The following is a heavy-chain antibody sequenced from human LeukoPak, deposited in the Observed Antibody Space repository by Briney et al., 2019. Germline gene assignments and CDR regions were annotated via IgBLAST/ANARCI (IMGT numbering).Heavy chain of an antibody. Sequence: PGGSLRLSCAASGFTFSTYRMNWVRQAPGKGLEWLSYISSGSNTIFYADSVKGRFTISRDNAKNSLYLQMNSLRAEDTAVYYCARDAPTFYGSGSYLDYWGQGTLVTVSS. J-gene: IGHJ4*02. V-gene: IGHV3-48*04. CDR3: ARDAPTFYGSGSYLDY. CDR1: GFTFSTYR. CDR2: ISSGSNTI. D-gene: IGHD3-10*01.